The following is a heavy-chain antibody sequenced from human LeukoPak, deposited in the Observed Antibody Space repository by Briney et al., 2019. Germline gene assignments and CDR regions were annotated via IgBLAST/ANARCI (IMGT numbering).Heavy chain of an antibody. D-gene: IGHD1-26*01. CDR1: GFTFSGYA. Sequence: GGSLRLSCAASGFTFSGYAMSWVRQAPGKGLEWVSAIRSSSESTYYADSVKGRFTISRDNSKNTLYLQVNSLRAEDTAVYYCAKGRSGSSTSWYLDLWGRGTLVTVSS. CDR3: AKGRSGSSTSWYLDL. J-gene: IGHJ2*01. CDR2: IRSSSEST. V-gene: IGHV3-23*01.